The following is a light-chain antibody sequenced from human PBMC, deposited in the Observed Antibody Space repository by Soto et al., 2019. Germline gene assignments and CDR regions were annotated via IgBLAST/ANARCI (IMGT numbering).Light chain of an antibody. CDR3: QQSYSTPVT. J-gene: IGKJ2*01. Sequence: DIQMTQSPSSLSASVGDRVTITCRASQSISSYLNWYQQKPGKAPKLLIYAASSLQSGVPSRFSSSGSWTDFTLTISSLQPEDFSTYDCQQSYSTPVTFGQGTKLEIK. CDR1: QSISSY. CDR2: AAS. V-gene: IGKV1-39*01.